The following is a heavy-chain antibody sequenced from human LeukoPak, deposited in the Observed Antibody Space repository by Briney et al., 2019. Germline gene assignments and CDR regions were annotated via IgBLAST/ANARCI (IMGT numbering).Heavy chain of an antibody. J-gene: IGHJ5*02. D-gene: IGHD1-26*01. CDR3: ARPGRSYYNSGLRWFDP. V-gene: IGHV4-34*01. Sequence: PSETLSLTCAVYGGSFSGYYWSWIRQPPGQGLDWIGEINHSGSTNYNPSLKSRVTISVDTSKNQFSLKLSSVTAADTAVYYCARPGRSYYNSGLRWFDPWGQGTLVTVSS. CDR1: GGSFSGYY. CDR2: INHSGST.